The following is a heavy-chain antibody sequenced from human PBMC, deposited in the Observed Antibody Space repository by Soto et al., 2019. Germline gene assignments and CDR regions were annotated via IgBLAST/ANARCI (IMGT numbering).Heavy chain of an antibody. Sequence: GGSLRLSCAASGFTFSSHWMHWVRQAPGKGLVWVSHIGPSGSGTRDADSVQGRSTISRDNARNTLYLQMNSLRDEDTAVYYCTRDNNWSYDYWGQGILVTVSS. V-gene: IGHV3-74*01. CDR1: GFTFSSHW. D-gene: IGHD1-1*01. J-gene: IGHJ4*02. CDR3: TRDNNWSYDY. CDR2: IGPSGSGT.